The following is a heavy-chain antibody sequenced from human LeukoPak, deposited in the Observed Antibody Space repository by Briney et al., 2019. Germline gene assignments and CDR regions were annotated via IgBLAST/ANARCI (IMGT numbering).Heavy chain of an antibody. V-gene: IGHV3-9*01. CDR1: GFTFDDYA. CDR2: ISWNSGSI. Sequence: PGRFLRLSCAASGFTFDDYAMHWVRQAPGKGLEWVSGISWNSGSIGYADSVKGRFTISRDNAKNSLYLQMNSLRAEDTALYYCAKVGALAYCGGDCYSDRDAFDIWGQGTMVTVSS. CDR3: AKVGALAYCGGDCYSDRDAFDI. J-gene: IGHJ3*02. D-gene: IGHD2-21*02.